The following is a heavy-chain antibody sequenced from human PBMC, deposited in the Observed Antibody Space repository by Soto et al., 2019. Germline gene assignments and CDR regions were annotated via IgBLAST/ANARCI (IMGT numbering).Heavy chain of an antibody. J-gene: IGHJ4*02. Sequence: QVQLQQWGAGLLKPSETLSLTCAVYGGSFSGYYWSWIRQPPGKGLEWIGEINHSGNTNYNPSLKSRVTISLDTSKSQFSLKLNSVTAADTAVYYCARNQEGAIDYWGQGMLVTVSS. D-gene: IGHD1-26*01. CDR2: INHSGNT. CDR3: ARNQEGAIDY. V-gene: IGHV4-34*01. CDR1: GGSFSGYY.